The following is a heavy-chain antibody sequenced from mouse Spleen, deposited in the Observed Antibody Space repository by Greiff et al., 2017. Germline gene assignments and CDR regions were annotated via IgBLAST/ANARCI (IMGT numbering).Heavy chain of an antibody. CDR1: GFTFSSYA. CDR2: ISSGGSYT. J-gene: IGHJ4*01. V-gene: IGHV5-9-3*01. Sequence: EVQRVESGGGLVKPGGSLKLSCAASGFTFSSYAVSWVRQTPEKRLEWVATISSGGSYTYYPDSVKGRFTISRDNAKNTLYLQMSSLRSEDTAMYYCARESGAMDYWGQGTSVTVSS. CDR3: ARESGAMDY.